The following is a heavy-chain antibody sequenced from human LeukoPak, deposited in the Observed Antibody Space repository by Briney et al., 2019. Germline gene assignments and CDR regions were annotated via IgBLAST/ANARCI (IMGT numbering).Heavy chain of an antibody. V-gene: IGHV1-69*01. J-gene: IGHJ4*02. D-gene: IGHD3-9*01. CDR1: GGTFSSYA. CDR3: ARSMTSYVFDY. CDR2: IIPIFGTT. Sequence: ASVKVSRKASGGTFSSYAITWMRQAPGQGLEWIGGIIPIFGTTNYAQNFQGRVTITADESTRTAYMELSSLRSGDTAVYYCARSMTSYVFDYWGQGTLVTVSS.